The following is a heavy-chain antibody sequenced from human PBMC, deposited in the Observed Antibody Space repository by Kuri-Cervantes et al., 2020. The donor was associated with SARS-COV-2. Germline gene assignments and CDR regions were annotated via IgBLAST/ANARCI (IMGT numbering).Heavy chain of an antibody. J-gene: IGHJ5*02. V-gene: IGHV3-23*01. CDR3: AKDLGRPNWFDP. Sequence: GGSLRPPCAASGFTFSSYAMSWVRQAPGKGLEWVSAISGSGGSTYYADSVKGRFTISRDNSKNTLYLQMNSLRAEDTAVYYCAKDLGRPNWFDPWGQGTLVTVSS. CDR1: GFTFSSYA. CDR2: ISGSGGST.